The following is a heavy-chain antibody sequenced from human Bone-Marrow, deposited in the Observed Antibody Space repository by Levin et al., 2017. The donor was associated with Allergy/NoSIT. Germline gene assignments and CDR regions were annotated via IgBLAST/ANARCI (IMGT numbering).Heavy chain of an antibody. Sequence: PGGSLRLSCAASGFTFSSYAMHWVRQAPGKGLEWVAVISYDGSNKYYADSVKGRFTISRDNSKNTLYLQMNSLRAEDTAVYYCARDLSVEMATIENYYYGMDVWGQGTTVTVSS. CDR1: GFTFSSYA. D-gene: IGHD5-24*01. CDR3: ARDLSVEMATIENYYYGMDV. CDR2: ISYDGSNK. J-gene: IGHJ6*02. V-gene: IGHV3-30-3*01.